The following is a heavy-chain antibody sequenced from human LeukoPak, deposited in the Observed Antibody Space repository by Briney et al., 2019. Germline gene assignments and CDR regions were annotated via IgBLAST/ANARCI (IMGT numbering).Heavy chain of an antibody. J-gene: IGHJ6*02. CDR3: ARNWNGKDYYYYGMDV. V-gene: IGHV4-59*01. CDR2: IYYSGST. Sequence: SETLSLTCTVSGGSISSYYWSWIRQPPGKGLEWIGYIYYSGSTYYNPSLKSRVTISVDTSKNQFSLKLSSVTAADTAVYYCARNWNGKDYYYYGMDVWGQGTTVTVSS. D-gene: IGHD1-1*01. CDR1: GGSISSYY.